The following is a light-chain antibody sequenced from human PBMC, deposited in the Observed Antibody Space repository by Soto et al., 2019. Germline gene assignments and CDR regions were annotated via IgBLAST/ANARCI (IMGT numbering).Light chain of an antibody. J-gene: IGLJ2*01. V-gene: IGLV2-14*01. Sequence: QSALTQPASVSGSLGQSITISCTGTSSDVGGYNYVSWYQQHPGKAPKLMIYEVSYRPSGVSNRFSGSKSGNMASLTISGLQAEDEADYYCSSYTSSSTLFGGGTKVTVL. CDR1: SSDVGGYNY. CDR2: EVS. CDR3: SSYTSSSTL.